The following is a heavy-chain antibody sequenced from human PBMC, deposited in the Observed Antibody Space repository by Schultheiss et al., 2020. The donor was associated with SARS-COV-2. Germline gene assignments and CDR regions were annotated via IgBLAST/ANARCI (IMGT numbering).Heavy chain of an antibody. CDR3: ARETMVHYYFDY. CDR1: GFTFSSYE. CDR2: ISSSSGTI. D-gene: IGHD3-10*01. J-gene: IGHJ4*02. Sequence: GGSLRLSCAASGFTFSSYEMNWVRQAPGKGLEWVSSISSSSGTIYYADSVKGRFTISRDNAKNSLYLQVNSLRAEDTAVYYCARETMVHYYFDYWGQGTLVTVSS. V-gene: IGHV3-48*03.